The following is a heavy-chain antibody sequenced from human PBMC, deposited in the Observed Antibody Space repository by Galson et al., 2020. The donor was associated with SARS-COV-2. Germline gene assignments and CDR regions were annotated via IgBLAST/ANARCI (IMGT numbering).Heavy chain of an antibody. CDR1: GFTFDDYA. Sequence: TGGSLRLSCAASGFTFDDYAMHWVRHAPGKGLEWVSGISWNSGSIGYADSVKGRFTISRDNAKNSLYLQMNSLRAEDTALYYCAMGDSSGYYQSRWYFDLWGRGTLVTVSS. J-gene: IGHJ2*01. CDR2: ISWNSGSI. D-gene: IGHD3-22*01. CDR3: AMGDSSGYYQSRWYFDL. V-gene: IGHV3-9*01.